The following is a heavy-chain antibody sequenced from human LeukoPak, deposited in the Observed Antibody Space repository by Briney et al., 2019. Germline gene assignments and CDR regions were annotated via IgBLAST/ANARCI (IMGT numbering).Heavy chain of an antibody. D-gene: IGHD4-11*01. CDR2: ISGSGGST. J-gene: IGHJ3*02. V-gene: IGHV3-23*01. CDR1: GFTFSSYA. CDR3: ATRVTTTITTRGAFDI. Sequence: GGSLRLSCAASGFTFSSYAMSWVRQAPGEGLEWVSVISGSGGSTYYADSVKGRFTISRDNSKNTLYLQMNSLSADDTAVYYCATRVTTTITTRGAFDIWGQGTMVTVSS.